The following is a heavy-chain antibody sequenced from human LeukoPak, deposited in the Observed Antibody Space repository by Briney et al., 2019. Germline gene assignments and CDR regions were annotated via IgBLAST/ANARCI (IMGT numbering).Heavy chain of an antibody. J-gene: IGHJ4*02. Sequence: PGGSLRLSCAASGFTFSSYAMSWVRQAPGKGLEWVSAISGSGGSTYYADSVKGRFTISRDNAKNSLYLQMNSLRAEDTAVYYCARERGPGGLYYFDYWGQGTLVTVSS. CDR3: ARERGPGGLYYFDY. D-gene: IGHD3-10*01. CDR2: ISGSGGST. CDR1: GFTFSSYA. V-gene: IGHV3-23*01.